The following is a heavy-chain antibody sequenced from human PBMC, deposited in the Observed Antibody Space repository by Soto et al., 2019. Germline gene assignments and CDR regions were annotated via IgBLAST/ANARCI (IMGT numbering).Heavy chain of an antibody. CDR2: ISSSSSTI. D-gene: IGHD3-3*01. V-gene: IGHV3-48*02. Sequence: GGSLRLSRAASGFTFSSYSMNWVRQAPGKGLEWVSYISSSSSTIYYADSVKGRFTISRDNAKNSLYLQMNSLRDEDTAVYYCAREGELTYYDFLYGMDVWGQGTTVTVSS. CDR3: AREGELTYYDFLYGMDV. CDR1: GFTFSSYS. J-gene: IGHJ6*02.